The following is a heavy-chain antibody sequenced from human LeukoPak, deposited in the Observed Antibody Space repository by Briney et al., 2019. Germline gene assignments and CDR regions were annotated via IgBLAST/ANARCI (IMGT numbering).Heavy chain of an antibody. Sequence: PGGSLRLSCAASGFTFSTSAMSWVRQAPGKGLEWVSVITRSGGSTYYADSVKGRFTISRDNFKSTLYLQMNSLRVEDTAVYYCAKGLQQWLVPFDYWGQGTLVTVSS. J-gene: IGHJ4*02. CDR2: ITRSGGST. CDR3: AKGLQQWLVPFDY. V-gene: IGHV3-23*01. D-gene: IGHD6-19*01. CDR1: GFTFSTSA.